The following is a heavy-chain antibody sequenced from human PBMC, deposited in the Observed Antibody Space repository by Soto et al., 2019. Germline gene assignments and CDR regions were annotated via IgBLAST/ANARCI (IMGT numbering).Heavy chain of an antibody. J-gene: IGHJ6*02. Sequence: QVHLVQSGAEVKKPGASVKVSCKASGYTFTSYGISWVRQAPGQGLEWMGWISGYNGNTNYAQKVQGRVTMTIDTATTTAYMELRSLTSDDTAVYYCAFIGGCIRNSCYRNGLDVWGQGTTVTVSS. V-gene: IGHV1-18*01. CDR1: GYTFTSYG. CDR3: AFIGGCIRNSCYRNGLDV. D-gene: IGHD2-2*02. CDR2: ISGYNGNT.